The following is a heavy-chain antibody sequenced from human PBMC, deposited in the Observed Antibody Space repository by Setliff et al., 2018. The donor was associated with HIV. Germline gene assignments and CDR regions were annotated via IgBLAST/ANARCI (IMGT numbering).Heavy chain of an antibody. Sequence: PSETLSLTCSVSGASITSLGYYWGWVRQPPGRGLEWIGNVYHAGRSFFNPSLKSRLTMSVDRSKNQFSLKLTSVTAADTAVYYCASLFQYSGHDWFDFWGQGTLVTVSS. V-gene: IGHV4-39*01. CDR3: ASLFQYSGHDWFDF. CDR1: GASITSLGYY. CDR2: VYHAGRS. J-gene: IGHJ4*02. D-gene: IGHD5-12*01.